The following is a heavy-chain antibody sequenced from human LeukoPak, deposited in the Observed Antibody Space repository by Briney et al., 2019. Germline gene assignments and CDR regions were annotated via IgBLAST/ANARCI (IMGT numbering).Heavy chain of an antibody. CDR1: GFTFSSYA. D-gene: IGHD6-13*01. J-gene: IGHJ5*02. CDR3: ARVIAAAGTHWFDP. CDR2: IYSGGST. V-gene: IGHV3-53*01. Sequence: GGSLRLSCAASGFTFSSYAVSWVRQAPGKGLEWVSVIYSGGSTYYADSVKGRFTISRDNSKNTPYLQMNSLRAEDTAVYYCARVIAAAGTHWFDPWGQGTLVTVSS.